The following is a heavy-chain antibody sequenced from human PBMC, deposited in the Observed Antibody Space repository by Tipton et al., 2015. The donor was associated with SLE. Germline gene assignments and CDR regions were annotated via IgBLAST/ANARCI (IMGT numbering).Heavy chain of an antibody. Sequence: TLSLTCPVSGGPISSPYWSWIRQPPGKGLEWIGYIYYSGSISYNPSLKSRVTISVDTSKNQFSLKLSSVTAADTAVYYCARAGEVVGATIDYWGQGTLVTVSS. V-gene: IGHV4-59*08. CDR2: IYYSGSI. CDR3: ARAGEVVGATIDY. D-gene: IGHD1-26*01. CDR1: GGPISSPY. J-gene: IGHJ4*02.